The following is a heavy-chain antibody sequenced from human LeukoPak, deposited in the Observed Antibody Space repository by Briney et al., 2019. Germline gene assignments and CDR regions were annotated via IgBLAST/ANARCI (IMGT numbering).Heavy chain of an antibody. CDR3: GTTRTGSTDFDH. CDR1: GFTFSTYG. CDR2: ISSDGSEK. D-gene: IGHD1-7*01. J-gene: IGHJ4*02. Sequence: GGSLRLSCAASGFTFSTYGMHWVRQAPGKGLEWVGVISSDGSEKFYADSVKGRFTLSRDNSKNTLYLQMSRLGGEDTGVYYCGTTRTGSTDFDHWGQGTLVTVSS. V-gene: IGHV3-30*03.